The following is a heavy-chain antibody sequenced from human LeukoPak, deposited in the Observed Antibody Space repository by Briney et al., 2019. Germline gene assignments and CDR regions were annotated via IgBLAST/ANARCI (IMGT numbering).Heavy chain of an antibody. D-gene: IGHD3-9*01. CDR2: VYYRRRS. J-gene: IGHJ3*01. CDR3: ASTITYSDDTGYYLVDAFDV. CDR1: GDSISKSNFY. V-gene: IGHV4-39*01. Sequence: SETLSLTCTVSGDSISKSNFYWGWIRQPPGKGLEWIGSVYYRRRSDQNPSLKSRVTISVDTSKNQFSLLLTSVTAADTAVYYCASTITYSDDTGYYLVDAFDVWAQGILVTVSS.